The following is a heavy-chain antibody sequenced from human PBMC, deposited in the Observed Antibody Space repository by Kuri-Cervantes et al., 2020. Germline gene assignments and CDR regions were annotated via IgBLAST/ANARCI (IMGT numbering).Heavy chain of an antibody. V-gene: IGHV3-7*01. J-gene: IGHJ6*02. CDR2: IKQDGSEK. CDR3: ARDLRYCSSTSRFAFYGMDV. CDR1: GFTFSSYW. Sequence: GGSLRLSCAASGFTFSSYWMSWVRQAPGKGLEWVANIKQDGSEKYYVDSVKGRFTISRDNAKNSLYLQMNSLRAEDTAVYYCARDLRYCSSTSRFAFYGMDVWGQGTTVTVSS. D-gene: IGHD2-2*01.